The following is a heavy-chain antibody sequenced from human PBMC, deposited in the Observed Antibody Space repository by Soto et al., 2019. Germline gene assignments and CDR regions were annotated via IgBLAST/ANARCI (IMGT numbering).Heavy chain of an antibody. J-gene: IGHJ6*03. D-gene: IGHD2-15*01. CDR2: ISYDGSNK. CDR3: AKDDIDVVVAATKRYYYYMDV. CDR1: GFTFSSYG. V-gene: IGHV3-30*18. Sequence: GALRLSCAASGFTFSSYGMHWVRQAPGKGLEWVAVISYDGSNKYYADSVKGRFTISRDNSKNTLYLQMNSLRAEDTVVYYCAKDDIDVVVAATKRYYYYMDVWGKGTTVTVSS.